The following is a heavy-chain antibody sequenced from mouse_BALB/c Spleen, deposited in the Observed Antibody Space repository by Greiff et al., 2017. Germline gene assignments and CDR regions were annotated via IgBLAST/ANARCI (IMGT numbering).Heavy chain of an antibody. D-gene: IGHD2-1*01. CDR2: IRLKSNNYAT. CDR1: GFTFSNYW. CDR3: TRLYGNYVDWYFDV. V-gene: IGHV6-6*02. J-gene: IGHJ1*01. Sequence: EVKLVESGGGLVQPGGSMKLSCVASGFTFSNYWMNWVRQSPEKGLEWVAEIRLKSNNYATHYAESVKGRFTISRDDSKSSVYLQMNNLRAEDTGIYYCTRLYGNYVDWYFDVWGAGTTVTVSS.